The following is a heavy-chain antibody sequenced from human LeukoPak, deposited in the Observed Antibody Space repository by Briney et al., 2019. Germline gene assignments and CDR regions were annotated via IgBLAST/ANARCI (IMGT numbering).Heavy chain of an antibody. V-gene: IGHV1-69*13. Sequence: ASVKVSCKASGGTFSSYAISWVRQAPGQGLEWMGGIIPIFGTANYAQKFQGRVTITADESTSTAYMELSSLRSEDTAVYYCARIGYCSSTSCLGDAFDIWGQGIMVTVSS. CDR2: IIPIFGTA. CDR3: ARIGYCSSTSCLGDAFDI. CDR1: GGTFSSYA. J-gene: IGHJ3*02. D-gene: IGHD2-2*01.